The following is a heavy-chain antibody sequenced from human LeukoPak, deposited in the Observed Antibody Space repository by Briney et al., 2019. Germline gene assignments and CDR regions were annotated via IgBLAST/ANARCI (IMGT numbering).Heavy chain of an antibody. D-gene: IGHD2-21*01. CDR2: IHHSGNT. V-gene: IGHV4-59*01. Sequence: SSETLSLTCTVSGGSISSSYWSWIRQSPGKGLEWIGYIHHSGNTNSSPPLKSRVTISVDTPKNQFSLNLNSVTAADTAMYYCVRWQYCGGNCFFSAFDIWGQGKMVTVSS. CDR1: GGSISSSY. J-gene: IGHJ3*02. CDR3: VRWQYCGGNCFFSAFDI.